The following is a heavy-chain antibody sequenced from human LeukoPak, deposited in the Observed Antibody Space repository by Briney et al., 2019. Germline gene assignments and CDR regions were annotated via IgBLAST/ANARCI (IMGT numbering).Heavy chain of an antibody. CDR3: AKSGYCSSTSCYVLDWFDP. D-gene: IGHD2-2*01. CDR2: ISGSGGST. Sequence: GGSLSLSCAASGFTFSSYAMSWVRQAPGKGLEWVSAISGSGGSTYYADSVKGRFTISRDNSKNTLYLQMNSLRAEDTAVYYCAKSGYCSSTSCYVLDWFDPWGQGTLVTVSS. V-gene: IGHV3-23*01. CDR1: GFTFSSYA. J-gene: IGHJ5*02.